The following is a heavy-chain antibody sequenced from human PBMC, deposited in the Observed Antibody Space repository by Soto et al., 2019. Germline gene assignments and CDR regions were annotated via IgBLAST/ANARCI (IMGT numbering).Heavy chain of an antibody. CDR2: IYYSGST. D-gene: IGHD3-10*01. CDR3: ARFLLWFGEFQNWFDP. V-gene: IGHV4-39*01. CDR1: GGSISSSSYY. Sequence: QLQLQESGPGLVKPSETLSLTCTVSGGSISSSSYYWGWIRQPPGKGLEWIGSIYYSGSTYYNPSLKSRVTISVDTSKNQFSLKLSSVTAADTAVYYCARFLLWFGEFQNWFDPWGQGTLVTVSS. J-gene: IGHJ5*02.